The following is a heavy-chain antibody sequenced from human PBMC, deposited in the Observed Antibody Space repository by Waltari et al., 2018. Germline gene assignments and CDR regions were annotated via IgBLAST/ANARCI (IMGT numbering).Heavy chain of an antibody. V-gene: IGHV3-72*01. CDR2: IRNKDMNDTK. J-gene: IGHJ2*01. D-gene: IGHD2-21*02. CDR1: GFSFSGHY. CDR3: ARVAAYCGKDCYSRYFDL. Sequence: EVQLAESGGGLVQPGGSLRLSCAASGFSFSGHYMDWVRQAPGKGLGWVGRIRNKDMNDTKDYAASVKGRFTISRDDSKNALYLQMNSLEAGDTAVYHCARVAAYCGKDCYSRYFDLWGRGTLVTVSS.